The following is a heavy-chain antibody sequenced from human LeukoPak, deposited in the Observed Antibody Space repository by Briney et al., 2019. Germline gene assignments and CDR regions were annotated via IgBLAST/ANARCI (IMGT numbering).Heavy chain of an antibody. CDR2: ISGSGGST. CDR1: GFTFSSYA. CDR3: AKRGYNWNYVYYFDY. D-gene: IGHD1-7*01. Sequence: PGGSLRLSCAASGFTFSSYAMSWVRQAPGKGLEWVSAISGSGGSTYYADSVKGRFTISRDNSKNTLYLQMNSPRAEDTAVYYCAKRGYNWNYVYYFDYWGQGTLVTVSS. J-gene: IGHJ4*02. V-gene: IGHV3-23*01.